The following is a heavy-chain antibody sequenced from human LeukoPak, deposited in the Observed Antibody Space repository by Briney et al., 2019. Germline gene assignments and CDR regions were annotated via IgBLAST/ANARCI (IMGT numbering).Heavy chain of an antibody. CDR2: ISGSGGST. Sequence: PGGSLRLSCAAFGFTFSSYAMSWVRQAPGKGLEWVSAISGSGGSTYYADSVKGRFTISRDNSKNTLYLQMNSLRAEDTAVYYCAKDKVRSAGRHYYYMDVWGKGTTVTVSS. CDR1: GFTFSSYA. V-gene: IGHV3-23*01. D-gene: IGHD6-25*01. CDR3: AKDKVRSAGRHYYYMDV. J-gene: IGHJ6*03.